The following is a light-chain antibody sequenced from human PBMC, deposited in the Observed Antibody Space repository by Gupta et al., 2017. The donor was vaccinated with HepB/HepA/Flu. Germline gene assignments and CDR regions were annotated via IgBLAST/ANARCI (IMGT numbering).Light chain of an antibody. V-gene: IGLV1-40*01. CDR2: GNS. J-gene: IGLJ3*02. CDR1: SSNIGAGSD. Sequence: QSVLSHPSSVSGPPGHRVRISCSRGSSNIGAGSDVHGYQQLPGSAPKLLIYGNSNRPSGVPDRFSGSKSGTSASLAITGLQAEDEADYYCQSYDSTLSSWVFGGGTRLTVL. CDR3: QSYDSTLSSWV.